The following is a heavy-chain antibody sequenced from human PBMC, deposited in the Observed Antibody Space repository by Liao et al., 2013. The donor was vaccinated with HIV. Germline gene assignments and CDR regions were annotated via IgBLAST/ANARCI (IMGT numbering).Heavy chain of an antibody. D-gene: IGHD6-6*01. CDR2: ISYTGST. CDR3: AGQTSRTGFDS. V-gene: IGHV4-59*11. J-gene: IGHJ4*03. CDR1: GVSISNHY. Sequence: QVQLQESGPGLVKPSETLSLTCSVSGVSISNHYWSWIRQPAGKGLEWIGYISYTGSTKYNPSSRVKSSFQWTRPRTSFPLKLNSVTAADTAVYYCAGQTSRTGFDSWGRGRPWSPSPQ.